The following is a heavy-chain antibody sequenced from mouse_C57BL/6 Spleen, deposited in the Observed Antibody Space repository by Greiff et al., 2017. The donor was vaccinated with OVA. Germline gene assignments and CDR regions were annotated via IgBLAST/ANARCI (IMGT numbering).Heavy chain of an antibody. CDR2: LYPGSGST. D-gene: IGHD2-4*01. J-gene: IGHJ2*01. CDR3: ARHDYDDEGHFDY. CDR1: GYTFTSYW. Sequence: QVQLQQSGAELVKPGASVKMSCKASGYTFTSYWITWVKQRPGQGLEWIGDLYPGSGSTNYNEKFKSKATLTVDTSSSTAYMQLSSLTSEDSAVYYCARHDYDDEGHFDYWGQGTTLTVSS. V-gene: IGHV1-55*01.